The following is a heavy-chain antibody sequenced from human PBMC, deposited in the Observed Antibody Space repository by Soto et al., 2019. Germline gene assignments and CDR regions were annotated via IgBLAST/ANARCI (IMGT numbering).Heavy chain of an antibody. J-gene: IGHJ4*02. CDR1: GDFLTTYY. Sequence: SETLSLTCDVSGDFLTTYYWNWIRQSPGKGLEWIGYIFYGGHTNYNPSLRGRATISVDTSKNQFSLKLSSVTAADTAVYYCARSPQYSSGWNGGYDYWGQGNQVNGSS. V-gene: IGHV4-59*01. CDR2: IFYGGHT. CDR3: ARSPQYSSGWNGGYDY. D-gene: IGHD6-19*01.